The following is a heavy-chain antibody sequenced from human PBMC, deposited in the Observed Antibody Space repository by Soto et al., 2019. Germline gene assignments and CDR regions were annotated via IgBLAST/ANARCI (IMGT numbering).Heavy chain of an antibody. CDR2: IYYSGST. J-gene: IGHJ4*02. V-gene: IGHV4-39*01. D-gene: IGHD1-26*01. CDR3: ARGAGWMHDY. CDR1: GGSISSSSYY. Sequence: QLQLQESGPGLVKPSETLSLTCTVSGGSISSSSYYWGWIRQPPGKGLEWIGSIYYSGSTYYNPSLKSRVTISVDTSKNQFALKLSSVTAADTAVYYCARGAGWMHDYWGQGTLVTVSS.